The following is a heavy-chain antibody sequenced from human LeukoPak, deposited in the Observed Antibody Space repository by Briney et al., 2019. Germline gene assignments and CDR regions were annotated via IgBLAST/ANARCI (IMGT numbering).Heavy chain of an antibody. D-gene: IGHD3-9*01. V-gene: IGHV3-30*02. CDR3: VRSYRDLTGYYNHFDY. CDR2: IRNDGSTK. J-gene: IGHJ4*02. CDR1: GFTFSNSG. Sequence: PGGSLRLSCAASGFTFSNSGLHWVRQAPGKGLEWVTFIRNDGSTKYYADSVKGRFTISRDNAKNTLYLQMNSLRPEDTAVYYCVRSYRDLTGYYNHFDYWGQGNLVTVSS.